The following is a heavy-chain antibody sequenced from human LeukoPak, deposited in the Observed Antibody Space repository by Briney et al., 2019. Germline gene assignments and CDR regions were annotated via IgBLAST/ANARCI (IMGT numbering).Heavy chain of an antibody. CDR2: IKEDGSEK. D-gene: IGHD3-10*01. J-gene: IGHJ4*02. CDR3: ARGGGSGSYYKRELDY. CDR1: GSTFSNSW. V-gene: IGHV3-7*01. Sequence: GGSLRLSCAASGSTFSNSWMCWVRQAPGKGLEWVGNIKEDGSEKYYVNSVKGRSTISRETAKNSLYLQMNSLRAEDTAVYYCARGGGSGSYYKRELDYWGQGTLVTVSS.